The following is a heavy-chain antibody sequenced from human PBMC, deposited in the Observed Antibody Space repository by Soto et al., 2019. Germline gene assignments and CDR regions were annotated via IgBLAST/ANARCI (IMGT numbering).Heavy chain of an antibody. CDR2: IIPIIGII. J-gene: IGHJ4*02. CDR1: GGTFSTYT. D-gene: IGHD3-3*01. V-gene: IGHV1-69*02. CDR3: AREKSGYYDY. Sequence: SVKVSCKASGGTFSTYTITWVRQAPGQGLEWMGRIIPIIGIINYAQKFQGRVTITADKFTGTAYMELTRLRSEDTAVYYCAREKSGYYDYWGQGTLVTVSS.